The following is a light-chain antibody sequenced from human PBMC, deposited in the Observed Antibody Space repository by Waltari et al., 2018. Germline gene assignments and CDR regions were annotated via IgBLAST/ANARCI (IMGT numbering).Light chain of an antibody. CDR2: GAS. J-gene: IGKJ2*01. Sequence: EIMLTQSPGTLSLSPGERATHSCRARQSVSSTYLAWYQQKPGQAPRLLIYGASSRATGIPDRFSGSGSGTDFTLTISRLEPEDFAVYYCQQYGSSPHTFGQGTKLEIK. V-gene: IGKV3-20*01. CDR1: QSVSSTY. CDR3: QQYGSSPHT.